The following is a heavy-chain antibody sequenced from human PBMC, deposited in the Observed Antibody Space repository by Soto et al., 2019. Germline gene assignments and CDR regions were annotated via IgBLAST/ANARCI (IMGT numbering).Heavy chain of an antibody. CDR1: GFTFSSYW. J-gene: IGHJ4*02. D-gene: IGHD3-10*02. CDR2: IKEDGSGK. CDR3: VKAWYNDVWGYYFDY. Sequence: EVQLVESGGGLVQPGGSLRLSCAASGFTFSSYWMTWVRQAPGKGLEWVANIKEDGSGKYYVYSVKGRFTISRDNTKNSLYLQLNSLRAEDTATYYCVKAWYNDVWGYYFDYWGQGTLVTVSS. V-gene: IGHV3-7*01.